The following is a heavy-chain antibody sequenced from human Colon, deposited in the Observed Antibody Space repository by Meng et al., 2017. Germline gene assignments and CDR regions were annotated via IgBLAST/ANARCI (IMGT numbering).Heavy chain of an antibody. V-gene: IGHV4-4*02. J-gene: IGHJ4*02. CDR1: GGSINSSDW. Sequence: QGQRTESGPGLVKPSGTLSLTCDVSGGSINSSDWWSWVRQPPGKGLEWIAEIFHSGSTNYKSSLKSRATISVDRSKNQFSLKLNSVTAADTAVYYCAAIFGLGPGYWGQGTLVTVSS. CDR2: IFHSGST. CDR3: AAIFGLGPGY. D-gene: IGHD3-3*01.